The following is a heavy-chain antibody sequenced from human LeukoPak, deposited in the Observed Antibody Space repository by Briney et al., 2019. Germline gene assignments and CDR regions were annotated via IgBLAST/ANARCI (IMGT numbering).Heavy chain of an antibody. Sequence: SQTLSLTCAVSGVSISSGGYSWSWIRQPPGKGLGWIGYIYHSGSTYYNPSLKSRVTISVDRSKNQFSLKLSSVTAADTAVYYCARRGSSWWNWGQGTLVTVSS. CDR2: IYHSGST. CDR3: ARRGSSWWN. D-gene: IGHD6-13*01. CDR1: GVSISSGGYS. V-gene: IGHV4-30-2*01. J-gene: IGHJ4*02.